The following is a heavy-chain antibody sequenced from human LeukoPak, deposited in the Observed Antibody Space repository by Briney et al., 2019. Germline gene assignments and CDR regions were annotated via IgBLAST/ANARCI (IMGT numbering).Heavy chain of an antibody. J-gene: IGHJ4*02. CDR2: IKKDGSER. D-gene: IGHD6-13*01. CDR1: GFTSSSYW. CDR3: ARGLYSSTTYYFDY. V-gene: IGHV3-7*03. Sequence: GGSLRLSCAASGFTSSSYWMSWVRQAPGKGLEWVANIKKDGSERYYVDSVKGRFTISRDNAKNSLYLQMNSLRAEDTAVYFCARGLYSSTTYYFDYWGQGTLVTVSS.